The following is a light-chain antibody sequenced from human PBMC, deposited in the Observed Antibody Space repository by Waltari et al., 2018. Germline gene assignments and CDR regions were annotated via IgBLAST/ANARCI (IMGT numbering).Light chain of an antibody. CDR2: DAS. V-gene: IGKV3-20*01. CDR1: QSLSNNY. J-gene: IGKJ4*01. CDR3: QKYGSTPRP. Sequence: EIVLTQSPGTLSLSPGERASLSCRASQSLSNNYVAWYQHNPGQAPSLLIFDASRRATGIPDRFSGSGSGTDFTLTISSLEPEDFAVYYCQKYGSTPRPFGGGTKVEIK.